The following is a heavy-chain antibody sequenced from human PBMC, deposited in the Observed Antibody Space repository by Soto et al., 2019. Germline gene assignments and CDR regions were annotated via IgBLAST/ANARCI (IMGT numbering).Heavy chain of an antibody. CDR1: GFTFNNYA. Sequence: EVQLLESGGGLVQPGGSLRLSCAASGFTFNNYAMSWVRQAPGKGLEWVSTISSSGGSTYYADSVKGRFTISRDNSKNTLYLQMNRLRAEDTAVYYCAKERWEGYGMDVGGQGTTVTVSS. CDR3: AKERWEGYGMDV. D-gene: IGHD1-26*01. J-gene: IGHJ6*02. CDR2: ISSSGGST. V-gene: IGHV3-23*01.